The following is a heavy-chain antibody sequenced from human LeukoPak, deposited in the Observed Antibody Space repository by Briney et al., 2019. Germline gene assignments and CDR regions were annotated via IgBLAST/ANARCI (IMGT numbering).Heavy chain of an antibody. CDR2: ISAYNGNT. D-gene: IGHD3-22*01. V-gene: IGHV1-18*01. CDR3: ARGQLSYYYDSSGYFSAEYFQH. Sequence: GASVKVSCKASGYTFTSYGISWVRQAPGQGLEWMRWISAYNGNTNYAQKLQGRVTMTTDTSTSTAYMELRSLRSDDTAVYYCARGQLSYYYDSSGYFSAEYFQHWGQGTLVTVSS. CDR1: GYTFTSYG. J-gene: IGHJ1*01.